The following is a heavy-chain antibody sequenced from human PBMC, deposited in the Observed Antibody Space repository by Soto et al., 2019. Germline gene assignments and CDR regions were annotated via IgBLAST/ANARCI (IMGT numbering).Heavy chain of an antibody. J-gene: IGHJ4*02. Sequence: GGSLRLSCAASGFTFSSYAMHWVRQAPGKGLEYVSAISSNGGSTYYANSVKGRFTISRDNSKNTLYLQMGSLRAEDMAVYYCARGPGYYFDCWGQGTLVTVSS. CDR2: ISSNGGST. CDR1: GFTFSSYA. V-gene: IGHV3-64*01. CDR3: ARGPGYYFDC.